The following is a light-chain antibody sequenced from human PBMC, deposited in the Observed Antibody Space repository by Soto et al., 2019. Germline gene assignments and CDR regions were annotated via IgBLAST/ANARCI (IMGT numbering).Light chain of an antibody. CDR1: QDISNY. Sequence: DIQMTQSPSSLSASVGDRVTITCRASQDISNYLNWYQQRPGKAPKLLIYDASNLERGVPSTCSGTRSGTHFTFAITSLQPEDVATYSCQQSDSLPITFGQGTRLEI. CDR3: QQSDSLPIT. CDR2: DAS. V-gene: IGKV1-33*01. J-gene: IGKJ5*01.